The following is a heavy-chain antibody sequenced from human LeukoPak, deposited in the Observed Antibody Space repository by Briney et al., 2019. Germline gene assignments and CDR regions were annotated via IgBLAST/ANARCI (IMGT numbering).Heavy chain of an antibody. V-gene: IGHV1-69*13. CDR1: GGTFSSYA. Sequence: SVKVSCKASGGTFSSYAVSWVRQAPGQGLEWIGGIIPIFGTANYAQKFQGRVTITADESTSTAYMELSSLRSEDTAVYYCAREKGYAKTSFDYWGQGTLVTVSS. CDR2: IIPIFGTA. D-gene: IGHD2-15*01. J-gene: IGHJ4*02. CDR3: AREKGYAKTSFDY.